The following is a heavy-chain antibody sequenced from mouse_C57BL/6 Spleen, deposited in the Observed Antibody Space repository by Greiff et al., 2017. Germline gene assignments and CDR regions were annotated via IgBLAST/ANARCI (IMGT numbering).Heavy chain of an antibody. CDR1: GFTFSSYG. V-gene: IGHV5-6*02. Sequence: EVKLVESGGDLVKPGGSLKLSCAASGFTFSSYGMSWVRQTPDKRLEWVATISSGGSYTYYPDSVKGRFTISRDNAKNTLYLQMSSLKSEDTAMYYCARGPYGNYTSFDYWGQGTTLTVSS. J-gene: IGHJ2*01. CDR3: ARGPYGNYTSFDY. CDR2: ISSGGSYT. D-gene: IGHD2-1*01.